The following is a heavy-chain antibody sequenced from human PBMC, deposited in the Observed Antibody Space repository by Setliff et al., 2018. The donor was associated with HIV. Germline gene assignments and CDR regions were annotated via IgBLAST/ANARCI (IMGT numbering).Heavy chain of an antibody. D-gene: IGHD1-1*01. CDR3: ARHVYRGRAASAHLDPFDF. J-gene: IGHJ4*02. V-gene: IGHV4-39*01. CDR1: GASISSDT. Sequence: SETLSLTCIVSGASISSDTWSWIRQPPGKGLEYIGSISHGSTYYTPSLDSRVTISVDTSKNQFSLRLTSVTAADTAVYFCARHVYRGRAASAHLDPFDFWGQGTLVTVSS. CDR2: ISHGST.